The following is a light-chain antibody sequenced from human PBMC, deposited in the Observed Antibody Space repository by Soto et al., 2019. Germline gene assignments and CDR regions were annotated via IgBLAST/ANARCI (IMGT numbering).Light chain of an antibody. CDR3: QQYGSSTQT. V-gene: IGKV3-20*01. CDR2: GAS. J-gene: IGKJ1*01. CDR1: QSISSY. Sequence: IVFKHSPFXLSWSGGGITTLSCSASQSISSYLAWYQQKPGQAPRLLIYGASSRATGTPDRFSGSGSGTDFTLTINRLEPEDFAMYYCQQYGSSTQTFGQGTKV.